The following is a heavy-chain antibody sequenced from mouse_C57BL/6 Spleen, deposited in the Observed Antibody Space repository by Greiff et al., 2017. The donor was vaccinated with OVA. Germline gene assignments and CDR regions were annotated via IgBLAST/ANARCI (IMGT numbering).Heavy chain of an antibody. CDR2: INYDGSST. Sequence: EVKVVESEGGLVQPGSSMKLSCTASGFTFSDYYMAWVRQVPEKGLEWVANINYDGSSTYYLDSLKSRFIISRDNAKNILYLQMSSLKSEDTATYYCARVYYYGPFDYWGQGTTLTVSS. J-gene: IGHJ2*01. CDR3: ARVYYYGPFDY. D-gene: IGHD1-1*01. CDR1: GFTFSDYY. V-gene: IGHV5-16*01.